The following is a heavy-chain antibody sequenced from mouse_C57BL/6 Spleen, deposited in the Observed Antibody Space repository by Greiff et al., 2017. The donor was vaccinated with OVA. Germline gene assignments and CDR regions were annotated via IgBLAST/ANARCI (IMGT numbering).Heavy chain of an antibody. CDR2: IYPGDGDT. CDR3: ARKGIYAMDY. V-gene: IGHV1-82*01. CDR1: GYAFSSSW. J-gene: IGHJ4*01. D-gene: IGHD1-3*01. Sequence: QVQLQQSGPELVKPGASVKISCKASGYAFSSSWMNWVKQRPGKGLEWIGRIYPGDGDTNYNGKFKGKATLTADKSSSTAYMQLSSLTSEDSAVYLCARKGIYAMDYWGQGTSVTVSS.